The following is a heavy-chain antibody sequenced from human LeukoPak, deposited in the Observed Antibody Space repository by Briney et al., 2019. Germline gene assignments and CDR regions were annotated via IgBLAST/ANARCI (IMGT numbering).Heavy chain of an antibody. CDR1: GFTFSSCD. CDR2: IGGGGTP. CDR3: AKDDHGGSGWRDYFDQ. V-gene: IGHV3-23*01. Sequence: PGGSLRLSCAASGFTFSSCDMSWVRQAPGRGLEWVSAIGGGGTPYYADSVKGRFTISRDNSKNTLYLQMNSLGAEDTAVYYCAKDDHGGSGWRDYFDQWGQGTLVTVSS. D-gene: IGHD6-19*01. J-gene: IGHJ4*02.